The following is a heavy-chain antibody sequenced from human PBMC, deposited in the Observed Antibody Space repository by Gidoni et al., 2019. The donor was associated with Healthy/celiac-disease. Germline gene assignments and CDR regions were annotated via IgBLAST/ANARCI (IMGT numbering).Heavy chain of an antibody. D-gene: IGHD2-8*01. J-gene: IGHJ6*02. V-gene: IGHV1-69*08. CDR2: IIPILGIA. CDR3: ARDNKGTNGVRGYYYGMDV. CDR1: VGTFSSYT. Sequence: QVQLVQSGAEVKKPGSSVKVSCKASVGTFSSYTISWVRQAPGQGLEWMGRIIPILGIANYAQKFQGRVTITADKSTSTAYMELSSLRSEDTAVYYCARDNKGTNGVRGYYYGMDVWGQGTTVTVSS.